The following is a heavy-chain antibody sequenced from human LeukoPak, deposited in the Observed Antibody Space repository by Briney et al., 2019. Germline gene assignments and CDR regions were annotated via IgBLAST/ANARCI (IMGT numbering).Heavy chain of an antibody. CDR3: ARRRQYDSSLFWNFDL. CDR1: GGSFSGYY. CDR2: INHSGST. D-gene: IGHD6-6*01. J-gene: IGHJ2*01. V-gene: IGHV4-34*01. Sequence: SETLSLTCAVYGGSFSGYYWSWVRQSPGKGLEWIGEINHSGSTNYNPSLKSRVTISVDTSKNQFSLKLSSVTAADTAVYYCARRRQYDSSLFWNFDLWGRGTLVTVSS.